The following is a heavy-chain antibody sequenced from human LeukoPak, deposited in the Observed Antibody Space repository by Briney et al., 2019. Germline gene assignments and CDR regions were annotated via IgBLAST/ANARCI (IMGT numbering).Heavy chain of an antibody. CDR1: GYSFGSFG. J-gene: IGHJ4*02. D-gene: IGHD3-10*01. CDR2: ISAYNGNT. V-gene: IGHV1-18*01. CDR3: ARGGYYGSGSFPDY. Sequence: ASVNLSCKASGYSFGSFGINWVRQAPGQGLEWMGWISAYNGNTNYAQKVQGRVTMTTDTYTSTDYMDLMNLRSDDTAVYYCARGGYYGSGSFPDYWGQGTLVTVSS.